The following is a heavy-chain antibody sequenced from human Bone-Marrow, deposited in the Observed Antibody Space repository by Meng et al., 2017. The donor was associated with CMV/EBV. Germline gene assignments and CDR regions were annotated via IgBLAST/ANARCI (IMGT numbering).Heavy chain of an antibody. J-gene: IGHJ6*01. CDR1: GFSLTTG. V-gene: IGHV2-5*01. CDR3: DV. CDR2: FCWSEDV. Sequence: SGPTLVKPTQTLTLACTFSGFSLTTGVGWIRQPPGKALEWLALFCWSEDVRYSPSLKSRVTITKDTPKNKVVFTMTNMYPVEKKNYTMDVWGRGTTVTGSS.